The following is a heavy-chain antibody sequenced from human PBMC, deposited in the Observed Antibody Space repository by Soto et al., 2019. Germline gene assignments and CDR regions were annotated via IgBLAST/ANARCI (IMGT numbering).Heavy chain of an antibody. J-gene: IGHJ4*02. D-gene: IGHD5-18*01. CDR1: GGTFSSYA. CDR2: IIPIFGTA. CDR3: ARDSQQRGYSYGSHDY. V-gene: IGHV1-69*13. Sequence: SVKVSCKASGGTFSSYAISWVRQAPGQGLEWMGGIIPIFGTANYAQKFQGRVTITADESTSTAYMELSSLRSEDTAVYYCARDSQQRGYSYGSHDYWGQGTLVTVS.